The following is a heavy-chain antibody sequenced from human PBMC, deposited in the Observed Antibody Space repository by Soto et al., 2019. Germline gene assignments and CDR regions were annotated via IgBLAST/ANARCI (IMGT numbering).Heavy chain of an antibody. V-gene: IGHV4-59*01. CDR3: ARASYHYYGMDV. Sequence: PSETLSLTCTVSGGSISSYYWSWIRQPPGKGLEWIGYIYYSGSTNYNPSLKSRVTISVDTSKNQFSLKLSSVTAEDTAVYYCARASYHYYGMDVWGKGTTVTASS. CDR2: IYYSGST. CDR1: GGSISSYY. J-gene: IGHJ6*04.